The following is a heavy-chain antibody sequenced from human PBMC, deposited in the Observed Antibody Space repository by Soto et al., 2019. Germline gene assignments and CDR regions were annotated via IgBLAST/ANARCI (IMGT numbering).Heavy chain of an antibody. CDR1: GGSISSYY. J-gene: IGHJ4*02. CDR2: IYYSGST. Sequence: SETLSLTCTVSGGSISSYYWSWFRQPPGKGLEWIGYIYYSGSTNYNPSLKSRVTISVDTSKNQFSLKLSSVTAADTAVYYCARGRRAFSGSYRFDYWGQGTLVTVSS. D-gene: IGHD1-26*01. CDR3: ARGRRAFSGSYRFDY. V-gene: IGHV4-59*01.